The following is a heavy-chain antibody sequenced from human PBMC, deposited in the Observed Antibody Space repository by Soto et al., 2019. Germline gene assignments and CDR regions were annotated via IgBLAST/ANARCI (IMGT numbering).Heavy chain of an antibody. Sequence: PGGSLRLSCAASGFTFSSYSMNWVRQAPGKGLEWVSSISSSSSYIYYADSVEGRFTISRDNSKNTVYLQMNSLRLEDTAVYYCARGPSYSDSYFDYWGQGTLVTVSS. CDR1: GFTFSSYS. D-gene: IGHD4-17*01. J-gene: IGHJ4*02. CDR2: ISSSSSYI. CDR3: ARGPSYSDSYFDY. V-gene: IGHV3-21*01.